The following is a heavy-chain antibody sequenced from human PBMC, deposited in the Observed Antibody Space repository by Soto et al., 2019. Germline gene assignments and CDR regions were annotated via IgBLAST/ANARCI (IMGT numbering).Heavy chain of an antibody. CDR3: ARTNHYDFWSGYYYYYYYMDV. D-gene: IGHD3-3*01. CDR1: GFTFSSYW. V-gene: IGHV3-7*03. J-gene: IGHJ6*03. Sequence: GGSLRLSCAASGFTFSSYWMSWVRQAPGKGLEWVANIKQDGSEKYYVDSVKGRFTISRDNAKNSLYLQMNSLRAEDTAVYYCARTNHYDFWSGYYYYYYYMDVWGKGTTVTVSS. CDR2: IKQDGSEK.